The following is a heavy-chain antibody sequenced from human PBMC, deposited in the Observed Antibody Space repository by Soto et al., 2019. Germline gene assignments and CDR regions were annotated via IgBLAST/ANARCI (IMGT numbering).Heavy chain of an antibody. Sequence: GGSLRLSCAASGFTFSSYAMSWVRQAPGKGLEWVSAISGSGGSTYYADSVKGRFTISRDNSKNTLYLQMNSLRAEDTAVYYCAKLGGIVVVVAATANWFDPWGQGTLVTVSS. D-gene: IGHD2-15*01. CDR3: AKLGGIVVVVAATANWFDP. V-gene: IGHV3-23*01. J-gene: IGHJ5*02. CDR2: ISGSGGST. CDR1: GFTFSSYA.